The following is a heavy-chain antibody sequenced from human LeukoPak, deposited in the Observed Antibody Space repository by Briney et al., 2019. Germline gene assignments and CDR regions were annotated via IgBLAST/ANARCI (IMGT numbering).Heavy chain of an antibody. CDR2: IKSKTDGGTT. V-gene: IGHV3-15*01. D-gene: IGHD1-26*01. J-gene: IGHJ4*02. CDR3: TRIIKSGSFDY. Sequence: GGSLRLSCAASGFTFSNAWMNWVRQAPGKGLEWVARIKSKTDGGTTDYAAPVKGRFTISRDDSTNTLFPQMNSLKTEDTALYYCTRIIKSGSFDYWGQGTLVTVSS. CDR1: GFTFSNAW.